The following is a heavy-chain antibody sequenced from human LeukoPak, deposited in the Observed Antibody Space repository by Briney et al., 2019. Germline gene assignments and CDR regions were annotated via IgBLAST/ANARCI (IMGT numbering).Heavy chain of an antibody. D-gene: IGHD3-3*01. J-gene: IGHJ4*02. CDR3: ARVSAEWLLSY. CDR2: IKQDGGEK. V-gene: IGHV3-7*01. CDR1: GFTFSSDW. Sequence: GGSLRLSCAASGFTFSSDWMAWVRQAPGKGLEWVANIKQDGGEKFYLDSVKGRFTISRDNSRNSLYLQMNSLRAEDTAVYYCARVSAEWLLSYWGQGTLVSVSS.